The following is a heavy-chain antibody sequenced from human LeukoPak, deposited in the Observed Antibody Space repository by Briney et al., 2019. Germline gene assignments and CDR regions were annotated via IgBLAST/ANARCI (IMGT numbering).Heavy chain of an antibody. D-gene: IGHD7-27*01. CDR1: GFTFDDYA. CDR2: ISWDGGST. J-gene: IGHJ3*02. CDR3: AKVGSPNGGYQRGDAFDI. Sequence: GGFLRLSCAASGFTFDDYAMHWVRQAPGKGLEWVSLISWDGGSTYYADSVKGRFTISRDNSKNSLYLQMNSLRAEDTALYYCAKVGSPNGGYQRGDAFDIWGQGTMVTVSS. V-gene: IGHV3-43D*03.